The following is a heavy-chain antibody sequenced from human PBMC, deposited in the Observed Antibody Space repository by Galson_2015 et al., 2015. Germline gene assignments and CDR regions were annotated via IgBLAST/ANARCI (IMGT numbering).Heavy chain of an antibody. CDR2: IYSGGST. Sequence: SLRLSCAASGFTVSSNYMSWVRQAPGKGLEWVSVIYSGGSTYYADSVKGRFTISRDNSKNTLYLQMNSLRAEDTAVYYCARAGPTLYFDYWGQGTLVTVSS. CDR3: ARAGPTLYFDY. J-gene: IGHJ4*02. V-gene: IGHV3-66*01. CDR1: GFTVSSNY.